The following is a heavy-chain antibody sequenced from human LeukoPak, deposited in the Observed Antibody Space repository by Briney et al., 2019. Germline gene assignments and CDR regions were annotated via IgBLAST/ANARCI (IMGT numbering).Heavy chain of an antibody. CDR2: ISWNSGSI. Sequence: PGGSLRLSCAASGFTFDDYAMHWVRQAPGKGLEWVSGISWNSGSIGYADSVKGRFTISRDNAKNSLYLQMNSLRAEDTAVYYCARCIAVAGTPLDYWGQGTLVTVSS. CDR1: GFTFDDYA. V-gene: IGHV3-9*01. D-gene: IGHD6-19*01. J-gene: IGHJ4*02. CDR3: ARCIAVAGTPLDY.